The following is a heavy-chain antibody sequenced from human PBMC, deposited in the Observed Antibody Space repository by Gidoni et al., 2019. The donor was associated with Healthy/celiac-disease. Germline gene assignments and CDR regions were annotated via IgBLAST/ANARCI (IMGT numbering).Heavy chain of an antibody. J-gene: IGHJ4*02. CDR2: IIPIFGTA. CDR3: ARDPAIYDILTGYYSLTYYFDY. D-gene: IGHD3-9*01. Sequence: QVQLVQSGAEVKKPGSSVKVSCKASGGTFSSYAISWVRQAPGQGLEWMGGIIPIFGTANYAQKFQGRVTITADESTSTAYMELSSLRSEDTDVYYCARDPAIYDILTGYYSLTYYFDYWGQGTLVTVSS. CDR1: GGTFSSYA. V-gene: IGHV1-69*01.